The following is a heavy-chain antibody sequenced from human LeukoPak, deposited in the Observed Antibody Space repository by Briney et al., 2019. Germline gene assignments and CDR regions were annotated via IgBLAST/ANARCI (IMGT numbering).Heavy chain of an antibody. CDR1: GYTSTGYY. J-gene: IGHJ4*02. V-gene: IGHV1-2*02. Sequence: GSVKVSCKASGYTSTGYYMHWVRQAPGQGLEWMGWINPNSGGTNYAQKFQGRVTMTRDTSISTAYMELSRLRSDDTAVYYCARERALGYCTNGVCPYFDYWGQGTLVTVSS. D-gene: IGHD2-8*01. CDR3: ARERALGYCTNGVCPYFDY. CDR2: INPNSGGT.